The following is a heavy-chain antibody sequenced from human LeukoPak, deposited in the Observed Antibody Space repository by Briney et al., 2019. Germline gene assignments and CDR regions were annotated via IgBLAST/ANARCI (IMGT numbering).Heavy chain of an antibody. CDR3: ARDGHSGSFY. CDR2: IKADGGEK. CDR1: GFTFSTYW. J-gene: IGHJ4*02. Sequence: PGGSLRLSCAASGFTFSTYWMNWFRQTPGKGLEWVAKIKADGGEKDHVASVKGRFTISRDNAKNSLYLQMNSLRAEDTAVYYCARDGHSGSFYWGQGTLVTVSS. D-gene: IGHD1-26*01. V-gene: IGHV3-7*01.